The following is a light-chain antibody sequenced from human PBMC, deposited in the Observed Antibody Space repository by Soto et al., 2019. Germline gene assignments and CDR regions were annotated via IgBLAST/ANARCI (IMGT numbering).Light chain of an antibody. J-gene: IGLJ1*01. Sequence: QSVLTQPASVSGSPGQSITVSCTGTSSDIGGSNYVSWYQQHPGKAPRLIIYDVNNRPSGVSARFSGSKSGNTASLTISGLQPEDEADYYCTSYTTTNTPYVFGSGTKVTVL. V-gene: IGLV2-14*03. CDR2: DVN. CDR1: SSDIGGSNY. CDR3: TSYTTTNTPYV.